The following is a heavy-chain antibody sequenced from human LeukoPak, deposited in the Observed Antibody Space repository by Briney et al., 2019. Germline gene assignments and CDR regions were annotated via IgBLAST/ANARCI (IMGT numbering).Heavy chain of an antibody. CDR2: ISYDGSNK. CDR1: GFTFSSYG. Sequence: GGSLRLSCAASGFTFSSYGMHWVRQAPGKGLEWVAVISYDGSNKYYADSVKGRFTISRDNSKNTLYLQMNSLKTEDTAVYYCAREGLMVRGVIYYYYGMDVWGQGTTVTVSS. V-gene: IGHV3-30*03. CDR3: AREGLMVRGVIYYYYGMDV. D-gene: IGHD3-10*01. J-gene: IGHJ6*02.